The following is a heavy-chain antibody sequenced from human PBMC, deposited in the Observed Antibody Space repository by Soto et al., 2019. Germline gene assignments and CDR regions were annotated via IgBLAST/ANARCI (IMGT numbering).Heavy chain of an antibody. D-gene: IGHD6-6*01. Sequence: ASVKVSCKASGYTFTSYYMHWVRQAPGQGLEWMGIINPSGGSTSYAQKFQGRVTMTRDTSTSTVYMELSSLRSEDTAVYYCARDPLYIADREDYYYGIDVWGQGPTVTVYS. CDR1: GYTFTSYY. V-gene: IGHV1-46*01. J-gene: IGHJ6*02. CDR3: ARDPLYIADREDYYYGIDV. CDR2: INPSGGST.